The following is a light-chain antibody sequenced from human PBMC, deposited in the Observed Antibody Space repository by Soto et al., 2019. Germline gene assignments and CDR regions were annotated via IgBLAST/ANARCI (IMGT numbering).Light chain of an antibody. CDR3: QQFYDLPIT. V-gene: IGKV1-33*01. CDR2: SAS. Sequence: DIQLPQSPSSLSASGGDRVISTCRVSQGISSYLNWYRQKPGKVPKLLIYSASNLQSGVPSRFSGRGSGKDFTFTISSLQPDDSGTYYCQQFYDLPITFGQGTRLEIK. J-gene: IGKJ5*01. CDR1: QGISSY.